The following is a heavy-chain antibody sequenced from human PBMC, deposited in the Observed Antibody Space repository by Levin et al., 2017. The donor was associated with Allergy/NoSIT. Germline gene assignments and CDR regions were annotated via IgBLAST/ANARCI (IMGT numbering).Heavy chain of an antibody. Sequence: GESLKISCAASGFTFSSYGMHWVRQAPGKGLEWVAVIWYDGSNKYYADSVKGRFTISRDNSKNTLYLQMNSLRAEDTAVYYCARDKGEGSGYYHRNWFDPWGQGTLVTVSS. V-gene: IGHV3-33*01. CDR3: ARDKGEGSGYYHRNWFDP. CDR2: IWYDGSNK. J-gene: IGHJ5*02. D-gene: IGHD3-22*01. CDR1: GFTFSSYG.